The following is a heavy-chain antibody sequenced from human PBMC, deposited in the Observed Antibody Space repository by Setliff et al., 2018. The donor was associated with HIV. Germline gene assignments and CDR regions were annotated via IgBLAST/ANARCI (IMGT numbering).Heavy chain of an antibody. V-gene: IGHV4-39*01. CDR1: GGSITRTPYY. J-gene: IGHJ5*02. CDR3: ASRVYYYDESRVLREEGFVP. CDR2: IHHSGTA. Sequence: PSETLSLTCTVSGGSITRTPYYWGWIRQPPGKGLEWIGSIHHSGTAYDNPSLKSRVTISVDPSKNQFSLNLAAVTAADSAVYYCASRVYYYDESRVLREEGFVPWGQGTLVTVSS. D-gene: IGHD3-22*01.